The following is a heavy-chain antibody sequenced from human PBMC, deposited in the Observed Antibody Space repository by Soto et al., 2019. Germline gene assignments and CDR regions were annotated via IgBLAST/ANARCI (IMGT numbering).Heavy chain of an antibody. J-gene: IGHJ4*02. CDR2: IYHSGST. V-gene: IGHV4-30-2*01. CDR3: ARALTGLFDY. CDR1: GGSISGGGYS. Sequence: SETLSLTCAVSGGSISGGGYSWSWIRQPPGKGLEWIGYIYHSGSTYYNPSLKSRVTISVDRSKNQFSLKLSSVTAADTAVYYCARALTGLFDYWGQGTLVTVSS.